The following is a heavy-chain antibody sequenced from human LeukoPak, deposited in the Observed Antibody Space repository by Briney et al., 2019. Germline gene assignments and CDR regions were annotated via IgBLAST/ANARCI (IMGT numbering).Heavy chain of an antibody. CDR2: FSCSGST. D-gene: IGHD1-1*01. J-gene: IGHJ4*02. V-gene: IGHV4-39*07. CDR3: ARDWNRYAY. Sequence: SETLSLTCTVSGGSISSSSYYWGWIRQPPGKGLEWIGSFSCSGSTYCNPSLKSRVTISVDTSKSQFSLYMDSVTAADTAVYYCARDWNRYAYWGQGTLVTVSS. CDR1: GGSISSSSYY.